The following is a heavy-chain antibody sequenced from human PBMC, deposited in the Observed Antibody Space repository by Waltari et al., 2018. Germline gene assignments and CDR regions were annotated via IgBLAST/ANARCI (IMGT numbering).Heavy chain of an antibody. CDR1: GYIFTNYW. V-gene: IGHV5-10-1*03. D-gene: IGHD3-22*01. CDR3: VRGPDRAKQGY. J-gene: IGHJ4*02. Sequence: EVQLVQSGGEVKKPGESLRISCKGSGYIFTNYWISWVRQMPGKGLEWIGEIHPGGGTDYNPSLRSRVTISVETPKNQFSLRLTSVTAADTAVYYCVRGPDRAKQGYWGQGTLVSVSS. CDR2: IHPGGGT.